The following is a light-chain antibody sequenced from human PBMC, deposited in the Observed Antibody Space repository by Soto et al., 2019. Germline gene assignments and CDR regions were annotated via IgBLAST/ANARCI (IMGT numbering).Light chain of an antibody. Sequence: QSVSTHPASVSWSPGHLITISCSGTSSDIGAYDLVSWYQQHPGRAPKLIIYEVSHRFSGLSYRFSGSKSGNTASLTISGLQAEDEGDYYCTSFAPGRIYVFGSGTKVTVL. CDR2: EVS. CDR1: SSDIGAYDL. J-gene: IGLJ1*01. V-gene: IGLV2-14*03. CDR3: TSFAPGRIYV.